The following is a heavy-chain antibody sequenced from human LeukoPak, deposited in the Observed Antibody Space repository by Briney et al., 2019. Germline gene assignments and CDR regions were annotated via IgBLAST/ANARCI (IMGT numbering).Heavy chain of an antibody. V-gene: IGHV3-74*01. D-gene: IGHD5-18*01. CDR1: GFTFSSYW. CDR2: INSDGSST. CDR3: ARGGGYSYAPYDY. Sequence: GGSLRLSCAASGFTFSSYWMHWVRQAPGKGLVWVSRINSDGSSTSYADSVKGRFTISRDNAKNTLYLQMNSLRAEDTAVYYCARGGGYSYAPYDYWGQGTLVTVSS. J-gene: IGHJ4*02.